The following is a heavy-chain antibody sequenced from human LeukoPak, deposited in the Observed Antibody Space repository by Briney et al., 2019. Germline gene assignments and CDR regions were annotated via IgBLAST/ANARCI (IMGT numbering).Heavy chain of an antibody. Sequence: SETLSLTCSVSGDSINSDYWSWMRQPPGKGLEWTGYIYYGGSTNYNPSLKSRVSMSVDTSKNQFSLNLSSVTPADTAVYHCARLLAGCPGGRCRAHFDYWGQGTLVTVSS. J-gene: IGHJ4*02. CDR2: IYYGGST. CDR3: ARLLAGCPGGRCRAHFDY. D-gene: IGHD2-15*01. CDR1: GDSINSDY. V-gene: IGHV4-59*01.